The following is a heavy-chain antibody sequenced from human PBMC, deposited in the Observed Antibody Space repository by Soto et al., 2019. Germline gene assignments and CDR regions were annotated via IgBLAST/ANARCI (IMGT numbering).Heavy chain of an antibody. D-gene: IGHD1-7*01. CDR3: ATGGNWNYDWFDP. Sequence: SVKVSCKASGGTFSSYAISWVQQAPGQGLEWMGGIIPIFGTANYAQKFQGRVTITADESTSTAYMELSSLRSEDTAVYYCATGGNWNYDWFDPWGQGTLVTVSS. V-gene: IGHV1-69*13. J-gene: IGHJ5*02. CDR2: IIPIFGTA. CDR1: GGTFSSYA.